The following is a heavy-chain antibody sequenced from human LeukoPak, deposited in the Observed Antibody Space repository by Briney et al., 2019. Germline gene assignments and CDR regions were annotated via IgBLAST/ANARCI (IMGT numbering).Heavy chain of an antibody. CDR2: ISAYNGDT. CDR1: GYTFNYYG. J-gene: IGHJ4*02. Sequence: ASVKVSCKASGYTFNYYGINWVRQAPGQGLEWMGWISAYNGDTNYAQNLQGRVTMTTDTSTSTAYMELRSLRSDDTALYYCARGGYSYGYMGYSDYWGQGTLVTVSS. CDR3: ARGGYSYGYMGYSDY. V-gene: IGHV1-18*01. D-gene: IGHD5-18*01.